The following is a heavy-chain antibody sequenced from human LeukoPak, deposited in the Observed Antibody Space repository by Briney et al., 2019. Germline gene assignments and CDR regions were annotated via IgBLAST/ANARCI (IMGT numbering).Heavy chain of an antibody. V-gene: IGHV4-34*01. Sequence: NTSETLSLTCAVYGGSFSGYYWSWIRQPPGKGLEWIGEINHSGSTNYNPSLKSRVTISVDTSKNQFSLKLSSVTAADTAVYYCARSLWVYGGYRPVYYFDYWGQGTLVTVSS. CDR1: GGSFSGYY. J-gene: IGHJ4*02. CDR3: ARSLWVYGGYRPVYYFDY. CDR2: INHSGST. D-gene: IGHD5-12*01.